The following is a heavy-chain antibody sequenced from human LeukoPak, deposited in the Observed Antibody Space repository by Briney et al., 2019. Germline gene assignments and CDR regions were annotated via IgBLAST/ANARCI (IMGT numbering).Heavy chain of an antibody. CDR2: INWNGGST. CDR3: ARAYGLWFGELLGPFDY. D-gene: IGHD3-10*01. CDR1: GFTFDDYG. Sequence: GGSLRLSCAASGFTFDDYGMSWVRQAPGKGLEWVSGINWNGGSTGYADSVKGRFTISRDNAKNSLYLQMNSLRAEDTDLYYCARAYGLWFGELLGPFDYWGQGTLVTVSS. J-gene: IGHJ4*02. V-gene: IGHV3-20*04.